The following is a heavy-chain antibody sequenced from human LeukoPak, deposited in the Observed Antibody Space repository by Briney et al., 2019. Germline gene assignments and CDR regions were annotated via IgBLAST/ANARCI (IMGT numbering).Heavy chain of an antibody. CDR3: ARAYWGMSYYYYYMDV. D-gene: IGHD7-27*01. V-gene: IGHV1-2*02. Sequence: GASVKVSCKASGYTYTSYGISWVRQAPGQGLEWLGWINPNSGGTNYAQKFQGRVTMTRDTSISTAYMELSRLRSDDTAVYYCARAYWGMSYYYYYMDVWGKGTTVTVSS. CDR2: INPNSGGT. J-gene: IGHJ6*03. CDR1: GYTYTSYG.